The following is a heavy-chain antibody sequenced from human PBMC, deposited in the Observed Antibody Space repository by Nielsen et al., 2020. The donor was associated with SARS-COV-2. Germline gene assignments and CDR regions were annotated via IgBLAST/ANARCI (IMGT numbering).Heavy chain of an antibody. D-gene: IGHD3-10*01. CDR2: MNPKSGNT. J-gene: IGHJ5*01. V-gene: IGHV1-8*01. Sequence: ASVKVSCKASEYIFTNYAINWVRQAAGQGLEWMGWMNPKSGNTGSAQKFQGRVTMTRDTSITTAYMELSSLTSEDTAIYYCAKLFGDDDSWGQGTQVSVSS. CDR3: AKLFGDDDS. CDR1: EYIFTNYA.